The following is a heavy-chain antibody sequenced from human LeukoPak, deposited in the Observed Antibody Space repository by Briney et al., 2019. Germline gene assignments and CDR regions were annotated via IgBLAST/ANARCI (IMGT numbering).Heavy chain of an antibody. J-gene: IGHJ4*02. Sequence: SETLSLTCTVSGGSISSYYWSWIRQPPGKGLEWIGYIYYSGSTNYNPSLKSRVTISVDKSKNQFSLRLSSVTAADTAVYYCARVGYGDYFWGQGTLVTVSS. V-gene: IGHV4-59*12. CDR3: ARVGYGDYF. D-gene: IGHD4-17*01. CDR1: GGSISSYY. CDR2: IYYSGST.